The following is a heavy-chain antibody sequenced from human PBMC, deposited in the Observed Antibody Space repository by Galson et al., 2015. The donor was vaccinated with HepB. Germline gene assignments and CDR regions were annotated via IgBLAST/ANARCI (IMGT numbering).Heavy chain of an antibody. J-gene: IGHJ6*02. CDR1: GFTFSSYA. Sequence: SLRLSCAASGFTFSSYAMHWVRQAPGKGLEYVSAISSNGGSTYYANSVKGRFTISRDNSKNTLYLQMGSLRAEDMAVYYCASSTIRVAATGYYYYYGMDVWGQ. CDR3: ASSTIRVAATGYYYYYGMDV. CDR2: ISSNGGST. V-gene: IGHV3-64*01. D-gene: IGHD2-15*01.